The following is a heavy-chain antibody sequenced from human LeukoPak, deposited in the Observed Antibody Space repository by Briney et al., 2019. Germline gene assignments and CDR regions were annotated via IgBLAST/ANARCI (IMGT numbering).Heavy chain of an antibody. J-gene: IGHJ3*02. CDR3: ARARYVNSFYAFDI. Sequence: SETLSLTCAVYGGSFSGYYWSWIRQPPGKGLQWIGEINHSGSTNYNPSLKSRVTISVDTSKNQFSLKLSSVTAADTAVYYCARARYVNSFYAFDIWGQGTLVTVSS. CDR1: GGSFSGYY. V-gene: IGHV4-34*01. CDR2: INHSGST. D-gene: IGHD3-9*01.